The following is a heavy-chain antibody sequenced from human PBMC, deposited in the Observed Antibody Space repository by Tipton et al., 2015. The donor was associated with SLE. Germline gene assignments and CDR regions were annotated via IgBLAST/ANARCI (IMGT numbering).Heavy chain of an antibody. D-gene: IGHD1-26*01. Sequence: WIRQHPGKGLEWVSGISWNSVTIKYADSVKGRFTISRDNAKNSLYLQVNSLRPEDTALYFCAKDKGTSGSWRSFDYWGQGTLVTVSS. V-gene: IGHV3-9*01. CDR2: ISWNSVTI. J-gene: IGHJ4*02. CDR3: AKDKGTSGSWRSFDY.